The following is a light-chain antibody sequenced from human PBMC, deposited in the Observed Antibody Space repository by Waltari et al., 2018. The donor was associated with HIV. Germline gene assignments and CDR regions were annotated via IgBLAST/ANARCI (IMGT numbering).Light chain of an antibody. Sequence: QSVLTQPPSVSAAPGQTVTFSCSGSTSNIGDNYVSWYQQLPRTAPKLLIYENNKRPSGIPDRFSGSKSGTSATLGITGLQTGDEADYYCGTWDSNLAAWVFGGGTKVTVL. V-gene: IGLV1-51*02. J-gene: IGLJ3*02. CDR1: TSNIGDNY. CDR3: GTWDSNLAAWV. CDR2: ENN.